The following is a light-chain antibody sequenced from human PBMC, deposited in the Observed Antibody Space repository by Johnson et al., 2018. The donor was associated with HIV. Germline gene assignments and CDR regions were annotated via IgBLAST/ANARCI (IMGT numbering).Light chain of an antibody. CDR1: SSNVGSSF. CDR3: GAWDSSLSAYV. CDR2: DNN. V-gene: IGLV1-51*01. Sequence: QSVLTQPPSVSAAPGQTVTISCSGSSSNVGSSFVSWYRQVPGTAPKLLIYDNNKRPSGIPDRFSGSKSGTSATLAITGLQTGDEADYYCGAWDSSLSAYVFGTGTQVTV. J-gene: IGLJ1*01.